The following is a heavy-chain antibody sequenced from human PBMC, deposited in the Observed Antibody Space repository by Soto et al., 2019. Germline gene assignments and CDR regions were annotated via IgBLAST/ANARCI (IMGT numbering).Heavy chain of an antibody. D-gene: IGHD5-12*01. Sequence: TGGSLRLSCAASGFTFSSYWMHWVRQAPGKGLVWVSRINSDGSSTSYADSVKGRFTISRDNAKNTLYLQMNSLRAEDTAVYYCASRGYSGYGNWFDPWGQGTLVTVSS. CDR2: INSDGSST. CDR1: GFTFSSYW. J-gene: IGHJ5*02. CDR3: ASRGYSGYGNWFDP. V-gene: IGHV3-74*01.